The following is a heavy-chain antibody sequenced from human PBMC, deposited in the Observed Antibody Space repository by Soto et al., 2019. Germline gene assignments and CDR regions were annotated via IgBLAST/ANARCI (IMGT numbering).Heavy chain of an antibody. V-gene: IGHV1-2*02. CDR3: ARVRYYDSSGYGSSAYYYGMDV. CDR1: GYTFTGYY. D-gene: IGHD3-22*01. Sequence: ASLKGSCKASGYTFTGYYMDWVRQAPGQGLEWMGWINPNSGGTNYAQKFQGRVTMTRDTSISTAYMELSRLRSDDTAVYYCARVRYYDSSGYGSSAYYYGMDVWGQGTTVTVSS. J-gene: IGHJ6*02. CDR2: INPNSGGT.